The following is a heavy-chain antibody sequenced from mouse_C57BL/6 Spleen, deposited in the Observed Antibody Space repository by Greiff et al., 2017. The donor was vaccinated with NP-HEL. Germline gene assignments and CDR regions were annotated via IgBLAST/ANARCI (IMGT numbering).Heavy chain of an antibody. CDR2: ISSGGDYI. D-gene: IGHD1-1*02. CDR1: GFTFSSYA. J-gene: IGHJ2*01. CDR3: TREGWEGSYYFDY. V-gene: IGHV5-9-1*02. Sequence: EVMLVESGEGLVKPGGSLKLSCAASGFTFSSYAMSWVRQTPEKRLEWVAYISSGGDYIYYADTVKGRFTISRDNARNTLYLQMSSLKSEDTAMYYCTREGWEGSYYFDYWGQGTTLTVSS.